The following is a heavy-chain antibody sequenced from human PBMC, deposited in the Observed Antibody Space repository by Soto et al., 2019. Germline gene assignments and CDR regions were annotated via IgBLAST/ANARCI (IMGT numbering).Heavy chain of an antibody. J-gene: IGHJ3*01. CDR1: GDSISNSRW. D-gene: IGHD6-19*01. V-gene: IGHV4-4*02. CDR2: IFHSGDT. CDR3: AYSTGWYRHDV. Sequence: QVQLQESGPGLVEPSGTLSLTCAVSGDSISNSRWWTWVRQPPGKGLEWIGDIFHSGDTNYNPSLKRRVFISVDKSQNQFSLKVSSVTAADTAVYYCAYSTGWYRHDVWGQGTLVTVSS.